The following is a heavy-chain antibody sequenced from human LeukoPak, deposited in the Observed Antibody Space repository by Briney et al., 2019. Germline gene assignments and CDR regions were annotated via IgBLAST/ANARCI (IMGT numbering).Heavy chain of an antibody. V-gene: IGHV3-11*04. CDR1: GFTFSDYY. CDR2: ISNSGSTI. J-gene: IGHJ5*02. Sequence: GGSLRLSCAASGFTFSDYYMSWIRQAPGKGLEWVSYISNSGSTIYYADSVKGRFTISRDNSKNTLYLQMNSLRAEDTAVYYCARGSQSSGHRGWFDPWGQGTLVTVSS. D-gene: IGHD3-22*01. CDR3: ARGSQSSGHRGWFDP.